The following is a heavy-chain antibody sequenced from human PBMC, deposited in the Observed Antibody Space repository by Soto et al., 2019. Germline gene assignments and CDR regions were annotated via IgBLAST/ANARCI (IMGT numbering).Heavy chain of an antibody. V-gene: IGHV4-39*01. Sequence: SETQSLTYTVSDGYISSRSYYWGWIRQPPGKGLEWIGSIYYSGSTYYNPSLKSRVTISVDTSKNQFSLKLSSVTAADTAVYYCARHNYGELWFDPWGQGTLVTVSS. D-gene: IGHD4-17*01. CDR2: IYYSGST. CDR3: ARHNYGELWFDP. J-gene: IGHJ5*02. CDR1: DGYISSRSYY.